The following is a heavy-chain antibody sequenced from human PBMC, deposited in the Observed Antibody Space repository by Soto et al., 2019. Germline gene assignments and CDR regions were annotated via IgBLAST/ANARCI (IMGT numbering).Heavy chain of an antibody. J-gene: IGHJ5*02. CDR2: MNPNSGNT. CDR1: GYTFTSYD. D-gene: IGHD5-12*01. V-gene: IGHV1-8*01. CDR3: ARVIVATKYNWFDP. Sequence: SVKVSCKASGYTFTSYDINWVRQATGQGLEWMGWMNPNSGNTGYAQKFQGRVTMTRNTSISTAYMELSSLRSEDTAVYYCARVIVATKYNWFDPWGQGTLVTVSS.